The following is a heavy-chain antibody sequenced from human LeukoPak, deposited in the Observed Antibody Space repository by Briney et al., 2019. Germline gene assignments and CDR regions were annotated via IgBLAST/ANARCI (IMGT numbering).Heavy chain of an antibody. V-gene: IGHV5-51*01. J-gene: IGHJ5*02. CDR3: ARQEYCSGGSCYTWFDP. CDR2: IYPADSDI. Sequence: GESLKISCKGSGYSINNYWIGWVRQMPGKGLEWMGIIYPADSDIRYSPSFQGQVTISADKSISTAYLQWSSLRASDTAMYYCARQEYCSGGSCYTWFDPWGQGTLVTVSS. CDR1: GYSINNYW. D-gene: IGHD2-15*01.